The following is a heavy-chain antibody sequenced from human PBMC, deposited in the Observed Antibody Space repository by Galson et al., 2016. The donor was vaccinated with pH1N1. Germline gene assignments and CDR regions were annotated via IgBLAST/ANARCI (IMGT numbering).Heavy chain of an antibody. CDR1: GYTLTNYD. V-gene: IGHV1-8*01. J-gene: IGHJ4*02. CDR2: MSPNRGEA. Sequence: SVKVSCKVSGYTLTNYDINWVRQAAGQGREWMGWMSPNRGEANSAQKFKGRVTRTKDTSIRSVYMQLRRLRSGDTAVYYCARGLSYNCGWVEDWGKGTLVTVSS. CDR3: ARGLSYNCGWVED. D-gene: IGHD6-19*01.